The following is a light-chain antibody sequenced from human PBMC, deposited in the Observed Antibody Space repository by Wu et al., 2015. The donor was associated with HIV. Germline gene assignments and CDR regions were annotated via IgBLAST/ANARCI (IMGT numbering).Light chain of an antibody. Sequence: EIVLTQSPSTLSLSPGDRATLSCRASQSLTKYQLAWYQQKPGQAPRLLILIATSRATGVPDRFSGSGSGTDFTLTISRLEPEDFAMYYCQQYGSSSRYSFGQGTKLEIK. CDR2: IAT. CDR1: QSLTKYQ. V-gene: IGKV3-20*01. J-gene: IGKJ2*03. CDR3: QQYGSSSRYS.